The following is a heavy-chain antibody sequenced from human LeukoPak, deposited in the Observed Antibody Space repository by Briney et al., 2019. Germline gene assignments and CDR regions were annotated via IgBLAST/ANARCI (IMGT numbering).Heavy chain of an antibody. CDR2: INPISGGT. Sequence: ASVKVSCKASGYTFTGYYMHWVRQAPGQGLEWMGWINPISGGTNYAQKFQGRVTMTRDTSISTAYMELSRLRSDDTAVYYCARWGGSGWYPAHFDYWGQGTLVTVSS. D-gene: IGHD6-19*01. CDR3: ARWGGSGWYPAHFDY. V-gene: IGHV1-2*02. J-gene: IGHJ4*02. CDR1: GYTFTGYY.